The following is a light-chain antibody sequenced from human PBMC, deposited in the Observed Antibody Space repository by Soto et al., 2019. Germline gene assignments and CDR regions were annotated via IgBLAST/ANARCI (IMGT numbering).Light chain of an antibody. CDR1: SSDVGTYDY. Sequence: QSVLTQPASVSGSPGQSITISCTGTSSDVGTYDYVSWYQHHPGKAPKLMIYAVSNRPSGVSNRFSGSKSGNTASLTISGLQAEDEADYYCNSYTSSSTLLFGGGTKVTVL. V-gene: IGLV2-14*03. CDR3: NSYTSSSTLL. CDR2: AVS. J-gene: IGLJ2*01.